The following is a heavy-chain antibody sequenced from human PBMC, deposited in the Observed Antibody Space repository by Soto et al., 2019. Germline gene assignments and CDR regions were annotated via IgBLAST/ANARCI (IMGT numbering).Heavy chain of an antibody. CDR2: IMPIFRTP. V-gene: IGHV1-69*12. CDR3: ATDNDRPQLGGNYYYILDV. D-gene: IGHD1-1*01. Sequence: QVQLEQSGAEVKKPGSSVKVSCKASGGTFRNSAISWVRQAPGQGLEWMGGIMPIFRTPDYAHKFQGRVTITADESTSTAYMELSGLRSDDTAVYYCATDNDRPQLGGNYYYILDVWGHGTTVTVSS. J-gene: IGHJ6*02. CDR1: GGTFRNSA.